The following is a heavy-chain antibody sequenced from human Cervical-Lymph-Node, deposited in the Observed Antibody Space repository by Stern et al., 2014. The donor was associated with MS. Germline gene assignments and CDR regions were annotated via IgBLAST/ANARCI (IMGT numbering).Heavy chain of an antibody. Sequence: VQLVESGAEVKKPGASVKVSCKASGYTFTTYGLSWVRQAPGQGLEWMAWISTYNGNTNYAQKFRGRVTMTTDTATSTAYMELRSLTSDDTAVYYCARTWVVGATRYFFEYWGQGTLVTVSS. CDR3: ARTWVVGATRYFFEY. D-gene: IGHD2-15*01. CDR2: ISTYNGNT. J-gene: IGHJ4*02. V-gene: IGHV1-18*01. CDR1: GYTFTTYG.